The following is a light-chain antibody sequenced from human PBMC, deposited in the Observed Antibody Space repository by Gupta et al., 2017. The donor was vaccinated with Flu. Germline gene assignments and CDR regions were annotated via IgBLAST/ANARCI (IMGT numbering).Light chain of an antibody. J-gene: IGLJ3*02. CDR3: CTYAGSYTYWV. CDR2: DVT. V-gene: IGLV2-11*01. CDR1: SSDVGAYNY. Sequence: QSALTQPRSVSGSPGQSVTISCSGTSSDVGAYNYVAWYQQHPGKAPKLMIYDVTKRPSGVPDSFSGSKSGNTASLTISGLLADDEADYSCCTYAGSYTYWVFGGGTKLTVL.